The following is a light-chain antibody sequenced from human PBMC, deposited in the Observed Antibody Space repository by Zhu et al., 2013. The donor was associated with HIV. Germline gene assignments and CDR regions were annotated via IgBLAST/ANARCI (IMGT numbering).Light chain of an antibody. CDR2: DAS. Sequence: DIQMTQSPSTLSASIGDRVTITCRASQSISGWLAWYQQRPGKAPKILVHDASNLESGVPSRFSGSGSGTEFILSISGLQPDDSATYFCQQYDSYPWTFGQGTKVEIK. CDR3: QQYDSYPWT. CDR1: QSISGW. V-gene: IGKV1-5*01. J-gene: IGKJ1*01.